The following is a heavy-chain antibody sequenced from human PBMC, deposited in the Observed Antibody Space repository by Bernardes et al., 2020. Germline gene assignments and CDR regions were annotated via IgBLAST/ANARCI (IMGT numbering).Heavy chain of an antibody. D-gene: IGHD3-16*01. V-gene: IGHV3-30*18. CDR2: ISYDGSNK. J-gene: IGHJ6*03. Sequence: GGSLRLSCAASGFTFSSYGMHWVRQAPGKGLEWVAVISYDGSNKYYADSVKGRFTISRDNSKNTLYLQMNSLRAEDTAVYYCAKDGYLYVHYYYYYMDVWGKGTTVTVSS. CDR3: AKDGYLYVHYYYYYMDV. CDR1: GFTFSSYG.